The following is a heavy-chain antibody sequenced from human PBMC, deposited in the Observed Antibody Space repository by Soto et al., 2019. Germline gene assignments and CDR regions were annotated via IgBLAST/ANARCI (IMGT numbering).Heavy chain of an antibody. J-gene: IGHJ4*02. D-gene: IGHD1-26*01. CDR3: ARMKPLGPYYFDF. V-gene: IGHV2-70*04. CDR2: VDWNDDE. Sequence: SGPTLVNPTQTLTLTCTVAGFSLRTPGMRVSWLRQPPGKALEWLGRVDWNDDEFYDTSLTTRLTISKENSRNRVVLTLTNVDTVDTACYYCARMKPLGPYYFDFWGQGALVTVSS. CDR1: GFSLRTPGMR.